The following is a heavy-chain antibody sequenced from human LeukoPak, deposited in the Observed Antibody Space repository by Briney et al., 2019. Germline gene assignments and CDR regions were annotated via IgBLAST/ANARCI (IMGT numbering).Heavy chain of an antibody. CDR1: GFTFSSYG. Sequence: GRSLRLSCAASGFTFSSYGMHWVRQAPGKGLEWVEVISYDGSNKYYADSVKGRFTISRDNSKNTLYLQMNSLRAEDTAVYYCAKAHSTSYSLYYYYYGMDVWGQGTTVTVSS. CDR2: ISYDGSNK. D-gene: IGHD2-2*01. CDR3: AKAHSTSYSLYYYYYGMDV. V-gene: IGHV3-30*18. J-gene: IGHJ6*02.